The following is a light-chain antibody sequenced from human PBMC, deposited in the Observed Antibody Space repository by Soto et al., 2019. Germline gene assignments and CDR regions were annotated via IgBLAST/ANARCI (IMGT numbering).Light chain of an antibody. CDR3: QQYYGTPPYT. CDR2: WAS. V-gene: IGKV4-1*01. CDR1: QSVLYTYNNKNY. J-gene: IGKJ2*01. Sequence: DIVMTQSPDSLAVSLGERATINCKSSQSVLYTYNNKNYLAWYQQRLGEPPKLLIYWASTRESGVPDRFTGSGSGTDFTLTISGLQAEDVALYYCQQYYGTPPYTFGQGTKLEIK.